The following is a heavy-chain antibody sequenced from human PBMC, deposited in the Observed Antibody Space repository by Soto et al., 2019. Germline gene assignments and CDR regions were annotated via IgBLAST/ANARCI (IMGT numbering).Heavy chain of an antibody. V-gene: IGHV2-70*01. J-gene: IGHJ5*02. D-gene: IGHD6-13*01. CDR2: IDWDGDK. Sequence: SGPTLVNPTQTLTLTCTFSGFSLSTSGMCVGWIRQPPGKALEWLALIDWDGDKLYSTSLKTRLTISKDTSKNQVGLTMTNMDPVDTATYYCARIRGYSSSGGFDPWGQGTLVTSPQ. CDR3: ARIRGYSSSGGFDP. CDR1: GFSLSTSGMC.